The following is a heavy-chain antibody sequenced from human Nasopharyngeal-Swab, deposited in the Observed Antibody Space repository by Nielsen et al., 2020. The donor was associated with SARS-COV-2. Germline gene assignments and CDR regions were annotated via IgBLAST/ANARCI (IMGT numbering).Heavy chain of an antibody. CDR2: INAGNGNT. J-gene: IGHJ4*02. CDR3: ARAKYCSSTSCLRWGYFDY. D-gene: IGHD2-2*01. V-gene: IGHV1-3*01. Sequence: WVRQAPEQRLEWMGWINAGNGNTKYSQKFQGRVTITRDTSASTAYMELSSLRSEDTAVYYCARAKYCSSTSCLRWGYFDYWGQGTLVTVSS.